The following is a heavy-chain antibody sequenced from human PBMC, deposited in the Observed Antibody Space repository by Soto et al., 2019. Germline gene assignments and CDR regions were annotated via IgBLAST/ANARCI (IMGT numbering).Heavy chain of an antibody. Sequence: SETLSLTCTVSGGSISSGGYYWSWIRQHPGKGLEWIGYIYYSGSTYYNPSLKSRVTISVDTSKNQFSLKLSSVTAADTAVYYCARGSDVGYRDLPPLFDYWGQGTLVTVSS. CDR2: IYYSGST. CDR1: GGSISSGGYY. V-gene: IGHV4-31*03. J-gene: IGHJ4*02. CDR3: ARGSDVGYRDLPPLFDY. D-gene: IGHD2-2*03.